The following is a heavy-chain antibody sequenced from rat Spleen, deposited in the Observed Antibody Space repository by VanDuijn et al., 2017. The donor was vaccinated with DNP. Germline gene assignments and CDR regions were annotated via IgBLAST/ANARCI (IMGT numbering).Heavy chain of an antibody. CDR3: ARNYGGYRPWDY. D-gene: IGHD1-11*01. J-gene: IGHJ2*01. CDR1: GFTFSDYA. V-gene: IGHV5-17*01. CDR2: ISYDGSRT. Sequence: EVQLVESGGGLVQPGRSLKLSCAASGFTFSDYAMAWVRQAPKKGLEWVTTISYDGSRTYYSDSVKGRYTISRDNAKDTLYLQMNGLRSEDTATYYCARNYGGYRPWDYWGQGVMVTVSS.